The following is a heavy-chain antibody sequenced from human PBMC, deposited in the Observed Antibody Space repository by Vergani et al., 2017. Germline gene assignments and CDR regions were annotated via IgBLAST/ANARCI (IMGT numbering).Heavy chain of an antibody. Sequence: QVQLEQSGSELKNPGASVTVSCKDSGYTFTTYPMNWVRQAPGQGLEWMGWINTNTAKPTYAQGFTGRFVFSLDTSVSTAYLQISNLKPEDTAVYYCARVLGDPYYYYMDVWGQGTTVTVSS. CDR3: ARVLGDPYYYYMDV. CDR2: INTNTAKP. J-gene: IGHJ6*03. D-gene: IGHD3-16*01. V-gene: IGHV7-4-1*02. CDR1: GYTFTTYP.